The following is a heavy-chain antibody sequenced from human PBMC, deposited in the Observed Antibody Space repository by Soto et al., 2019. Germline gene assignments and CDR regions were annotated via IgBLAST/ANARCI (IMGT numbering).Heavy chain of an antibody. D-gene: IGHD2-2*01. CDR3: AVRGQLLFPPFDY. CDR2: INHSGST. J-gene: IGHJ4*02. CDR1: GGSFSGYY. V-gene: IGHV4-34*01. Sequence: SETLSLTCAVYGGSFSGYYWSWIRQPPGKGLEWIGEINHSGSTNYNPSLKSRVTISVDTSKNQFSLKLSSVTAADTAVYYCAVRGQLLFPPFDYWGQGTLVTVSS.